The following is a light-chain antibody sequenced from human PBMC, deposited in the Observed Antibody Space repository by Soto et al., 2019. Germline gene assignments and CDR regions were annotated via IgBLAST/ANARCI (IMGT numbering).Light chain of an antibody. J-gene: IGKJ1*01. V-gene: IGKV1-39*01. Sequence: DIQVTQSPSSLSASVGDRVTITCRASQSISSYLNWYRQKPGRAPNLLIYAASKLQSGVPSRFSGIGSGTDFTLTISSLQPGDFAIYYCHQSYSASWTFGQGTKVDIK. CDR1: QSISSY. CDR3: HQSYSASWT. CDR2: AAS.